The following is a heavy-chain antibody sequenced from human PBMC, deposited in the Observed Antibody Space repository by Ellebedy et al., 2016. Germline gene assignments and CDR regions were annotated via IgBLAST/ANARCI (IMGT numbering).Heavy chain of an antibody. CDR3: ARGGFGGVIVYYYYGMDV. CDR1: GFTVSSNY. V-gene: IGHV4-34*01. CDR2: INHSGST. J-gene: IGHJ6*02. Sequence: GSLRLXXAASGFTVSSNYMSWVRQPPGKGLEWIGEINHSGSTNYNPSLKSRVTISVDTSKNQFSLKLSSVTAADTAVYYCARGGFGGVIVYYYYGMDVWGQGTTVTVSS. D-gene: IGHD3-16*02.